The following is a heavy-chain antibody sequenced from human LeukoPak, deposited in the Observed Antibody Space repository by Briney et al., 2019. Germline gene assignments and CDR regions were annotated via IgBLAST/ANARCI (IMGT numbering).Heavy chain of an antibody. D-gene: IGHD6-13*01. CDR1: GGSISSSSYY. J-gene: IGHJ5*02. CDR2: IYYSGST. V-gene: IGHV4-39*01. CDR3: ARRGIAAAGTSWFDP. Sequence: SETLSLTCTVSGGSISSSSYYWGWIRQPPGKGLEWIGSIYYSGSTYYNPPLKSRVTISVDTSKNQFSLKLSSVTAADTAVYYCARRGIAAAGTSWFDPWGQGTLVTVSS.